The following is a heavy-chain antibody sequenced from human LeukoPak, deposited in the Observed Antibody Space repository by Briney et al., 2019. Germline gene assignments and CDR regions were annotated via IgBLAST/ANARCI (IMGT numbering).Heavy chain of an antibody. Sequence: SETLSLTCAVSGYSISSSNYWAWIRQPPGKGLEWIGHIYYSGSIYYNPSLKSRVTMSVDTSKNQFSLKLSSVTAVDTAVYYCARKATTGPTKAAFDIWGQGAMVTVSS. V-gene: IGHV4-28*05. CDR2: IYYSGSI. CDR3: ARKATTGPTKAAFDI. CDR1: GYSISSSNY. D-gene: IGHD4-17*01. J-gene: IGHJ3*02.